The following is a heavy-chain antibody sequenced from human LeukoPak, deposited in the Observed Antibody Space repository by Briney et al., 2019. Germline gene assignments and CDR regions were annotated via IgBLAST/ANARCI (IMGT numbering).Heavy chain of an antibody. J-gene: IGHJ3*02. CDR2: INPNSGGT. Sequence: ASVKVSCKASGYTFTGYYMHWVRQAPGQGLEWMGWINPNSGGTNYAQKFQGRVTMTRDTSICTVYMELSRLRSDDTAVYYCARVFVYGDYYDAFDIWGQGTMVTVSS. CDR3: ARVFVYGDYYDAFDI. CDR1: GYTFTGYY. D-gene: IGHD4-17*01. V-gene: IGHV1-2*02.